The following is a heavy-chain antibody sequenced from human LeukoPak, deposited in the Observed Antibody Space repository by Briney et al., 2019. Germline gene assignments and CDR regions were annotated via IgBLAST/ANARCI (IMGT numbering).Heavy chain of an antibody. CDR3: ARGGKLTFGGVIVYYYMDV. D-gene: IGHD3-16*02. J-gene: IGHJ6*03. Sequence: ASVKVSCKASGYTFTSYDINWVRQATGQGLEWMGWMNPNSGNTGYAQKFQGRVTMTRNTSISTAYMELSSLRSEDTAVYYCARGGKLTFGGVIVYYYMDVWGKGTTVTISS. CDR2: MNPNSGNT. V-gene: IGHV1-8*01. CDR1: GYTFTSYD.